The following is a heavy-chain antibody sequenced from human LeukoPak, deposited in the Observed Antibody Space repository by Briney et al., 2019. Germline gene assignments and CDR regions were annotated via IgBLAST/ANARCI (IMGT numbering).Heavy chain of an antibody. Sequence: ASVKVSCKASGYTFTGYYMHWVRQAPGQGLEWMGWINPNSGGTNYAQKFQGRVTMTRDTSISTAYMELSRLRSDDTAVYYCARGQLLLTQYSSSSGQEGYWGQGTLVTVSS. CDR2: INPNSGGT. CDR1: GYTFTGYY. D-gene: IGHD6-6*01. V-gene: IGHV1-2*02. J-gene: IGHJ4*02. CDR3: ARGQLLLTQYSSSSGQEGY.